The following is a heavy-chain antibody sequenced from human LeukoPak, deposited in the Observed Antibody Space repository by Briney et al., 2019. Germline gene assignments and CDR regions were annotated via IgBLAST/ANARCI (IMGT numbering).Heavy chain of an antibody. CDR2: IYYSGST. V-gene: IGHV4-39*07. CDR3: ARGAGYSSSWYFLY. CDR1: GGSISSSSYY. D-gene: IGHD6-13*01. J-gene: IGHJ4*02. Sequence: SETLSLTCTVSGGSISSSSYYWGWIRQPPGKRLEWIGSIYYSGSTNYNPSLKSRVTISVDTSKNQFSLKLSSVTAADTAVYYCARGAGYSSSWYFLYWGQGTLVTVSS.